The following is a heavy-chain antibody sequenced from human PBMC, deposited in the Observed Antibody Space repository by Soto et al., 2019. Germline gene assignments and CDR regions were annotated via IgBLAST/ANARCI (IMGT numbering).Heavy chain of an antibody. V-gene: IGHV1-8*01. CDR2: MNPNSGNT. J-gene: IGHJ4*02. CDR1: GYTFTSYD. D-gene: IGHD6-19*01. Sequence: ASVKRSCKASGYTFTSYDINWVRQATGQGLEWMGWMNPNSGNTGYAQKFQGRVTMTRNTSISTAYMELSSLRSEDTAVYYCARGRWQQWLVRKGRYSDYWGQGTLVTVSS. CDR3: ARGRWQQWLVRKGRYSDY.